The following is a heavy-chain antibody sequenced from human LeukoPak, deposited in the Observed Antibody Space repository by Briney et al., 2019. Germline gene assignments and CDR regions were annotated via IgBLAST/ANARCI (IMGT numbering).Heavy chain of an antibody. CDR3: VRDSALSGTGYSAYDSEY. V-gene: IGHV3-21*01. CDR1: GFTFSSYA. D-gene: IGHD5-12*01. Sequence: GGSLRLSCAASGFTFSSYAKRWVRQAPGKGLEWVSSISSISSSIFYADSVKGRFTISRANAKNSLYLQMNSLRAEDTAVYYCVRDSALSGTGYSAYDSEYWGRGTLVTVSS. J-gene: IGHJ4*02. CDR2: ISSISSSI.